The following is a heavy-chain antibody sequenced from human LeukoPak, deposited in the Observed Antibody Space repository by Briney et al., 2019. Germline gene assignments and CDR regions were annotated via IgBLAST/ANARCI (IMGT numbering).Heavy chain of an antibody. CDR1: GGSISSGVYY. J-gene: IGHJ4*02. CDR2: IYYSGST. D-gene: IGHD3-3*01. V-gene: IGHV4-30-4*08. CDR3: ARAPNTYYDFWSGYYTGTTYLDY. Sequence: PSETLSLTCTVSGGSISSGVYYWSWIRQPPGKGLEWIGYIYYSGSTYYNPSLKSRVTISVDTSKNQFSLKLSSVTAADTAVYYCARAPNTYYDFWSGYYTGTTYLDYWGQGTLVTVSS.